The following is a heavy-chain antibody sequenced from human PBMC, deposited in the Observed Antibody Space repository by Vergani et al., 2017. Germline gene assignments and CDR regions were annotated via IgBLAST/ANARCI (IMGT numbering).Heavy chain of an antibody. V-gene: IGHV1-24*01. CDR1: GYTLTELS. CDR2: FDPEDGET. D-gene: IGHD3-22*01. CDR3: ATGPYYYDSSGYGGWFDP. J-gene: IGHJ5*02. Sequence: QVQLVQSGAEVKKPGASVKVSCKVSGYTLTELSMHWVRQAPGKGLAWMGGFDPEDGETIYAQKFQGRVTMTEDTSTDTAYMELSSLRSEDTAVYYCATGPYYYDSSGYGGWFDPWGQGTLVTVSS.